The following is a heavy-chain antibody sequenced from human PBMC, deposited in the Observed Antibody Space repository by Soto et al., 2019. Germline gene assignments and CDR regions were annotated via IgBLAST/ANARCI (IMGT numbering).Heavy chain of an antibody. Sequence: EVQLLESGGGLVQPGGSLRLSCAASGFTFAGYAMSWVRQAPGRGLEWVSGISGSGGSTYFADSVKGRFTTSRDNPKNTLNLQMNSLRAEDTAIYYCTRDRTYCSSTTCYRWFDPWGQGTLVTVSS. J-gene: IGHJ5*02. CDR3: TRDRTYCSSTTCYRWFDP. D-gene: IGHD2-2*01. V-gene: IGHV3-23*01. CDR1: GFTFAGYA. CDR2: ISGSGGST.